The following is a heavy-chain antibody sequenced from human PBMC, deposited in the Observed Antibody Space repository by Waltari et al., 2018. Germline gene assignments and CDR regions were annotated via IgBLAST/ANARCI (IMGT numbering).Heavy chain of an antibody. Sequence: QVQLVQSGAEGKKPGASVKIACKASGYMFTNYFMYWVRQAPGQGLEWMGWINPNSGGTNHAQKFQGRVTMTRDTSISTAYMELTRLRSDDTAVYFCARRKGYCTSSTCPPVQGYFGYWGQGTLVTVSS. D-gene: IGHD2-2*01. CDR2: INPNSGGT. J-gene: IGHJ4*02. CDR3: ARRKGYCTSSTCPPVQGYFGY. CDR1: GYMFTNYF. V-gene: IGHV1-2*02.